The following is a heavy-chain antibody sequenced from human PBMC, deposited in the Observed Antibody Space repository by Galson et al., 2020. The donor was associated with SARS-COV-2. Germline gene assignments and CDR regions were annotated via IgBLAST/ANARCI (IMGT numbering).Heavy chain of an antibody. Sequence: TGGSLRLSCAASGFTFDDYAMHWVRQAPGKGLEWVSGISWNSGSIGYADSVKGRFNISRDNAKNSLYLQMNSLRAEDTALYYCAPMGATNYYWGQGTLVTVSS. V-gene: IGHV3-9*01. J-gene: IGHJ4*02. CDR2: ISWNSGSI. CDR3: APMGATNYY. CDR1: GFTFDDYA. D-gene: IGHD1-26*01.